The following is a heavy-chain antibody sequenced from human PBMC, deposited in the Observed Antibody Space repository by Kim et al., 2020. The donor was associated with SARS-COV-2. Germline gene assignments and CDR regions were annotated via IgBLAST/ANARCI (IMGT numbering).Heavy chain of an antibody. CDR2: IYPGDSDT. D-gene: IGHD3-22*01. J-gene: IGHJ6*02. CDR3: ARQEEPYYYDSSGYLRRGYYYYGMDV. Sequence: GESLKISCKGSGYSFTSYWIGWVRQMPGKGLEWMGIIYPGDSDTRYSPSFQGQVTISADKSISTAYLQWSSLKASDTAMYYCARQEEPYYYDSSGYLRRGYYYYGMDVWGQGTTVTVSS. CDR1: GYSFTSYW. V-gene: IGHV5-51*01.